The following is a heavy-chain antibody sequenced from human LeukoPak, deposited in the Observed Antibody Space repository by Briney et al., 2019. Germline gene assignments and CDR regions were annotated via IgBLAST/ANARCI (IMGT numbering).Heavy chain of an antibody. V-gene: IGHV3-9*01. CDR2: ISWNSGSV. J-gene: IGHJ4*02. CDR1: GFTFDDYA. D-gene: IGHD1-26*01. Sequence: GGSLRLSCAASGFTFDDYAMYWVRQAPGKGLEWVSGISWNSGSVGYADSVKGRFTISRDNSKNTLYLQMNSLRAEDTAVYYCAKDSVGATTELDYWGQGTLVTVSS. CDR3: AKDSVGATTELDY.